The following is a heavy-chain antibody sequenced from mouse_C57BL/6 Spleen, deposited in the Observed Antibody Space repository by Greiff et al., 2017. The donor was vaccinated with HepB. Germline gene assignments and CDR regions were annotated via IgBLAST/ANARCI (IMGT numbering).Heavy chain of an antibody. Sequence: QVQLQQPGAELVKPGASVKVSCKASGYTFTSYWMHWVKQRPGQGLEWIGRIHPSDSDTNYNQKFKGKATLTVDKSSSTAYMQLSSLTSEDSAVYYCARGDWEYAMDYWGERTSVTVSS. CDR1: GYTFTSYW. CDR2: IHPSDSDT. V-gene: IGHV1-74*01. J-gene: IGHJ4*01. CDR3: ARGDWEYAMDY. D-gene: IGHD4-1*01.